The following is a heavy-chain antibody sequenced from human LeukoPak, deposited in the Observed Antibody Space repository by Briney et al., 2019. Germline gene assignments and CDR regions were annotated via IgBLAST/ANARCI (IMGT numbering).Heavy chain of an antibody. Sequence: SETLSLTCAVSGYSLSSGYYWGWIRQPPGKGLEWIGSIYHSGSTYYNPSLKSRVTISVDTSKNQFSLKLSSVTAADTAVYYCARHGYIAVAGTVDYWGEGTLITVSS. D-gene: IGHD6-19*01. CDR3: ARHGYIAVAGTVDY. J-gene: IGHJ4*02. CDR2: IYHSGST. CDR1: GYSLSSGYY. V-gene: IGHV4-38-2*01.